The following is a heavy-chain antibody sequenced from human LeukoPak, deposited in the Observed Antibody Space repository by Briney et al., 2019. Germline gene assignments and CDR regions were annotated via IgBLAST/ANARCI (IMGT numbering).Heavy chain of an antibody. CDR1: GASSGTYY. J-gene: IGHJ4*02. D-gene: IGHD3-10*01. CDR2: ISHSGRS. CDR3: ARLFGAVDY. V-gene: IGHV4-34*01. Sequence: SETLSLTCVVSGASSGTYYWSWIRQPPGKGLEWIGDISHSGRSKYNPSLQTRVTMSLDTSKNQFSLKLTSVTAADTAVYYCARLFGAVDYWGQGTLVTVSS.